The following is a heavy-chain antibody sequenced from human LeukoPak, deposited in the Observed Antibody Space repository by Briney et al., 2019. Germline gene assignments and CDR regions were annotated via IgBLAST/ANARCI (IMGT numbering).Heavy chain of an antibody. J-gene: IGHJ4*02. CDR2: ITADSGTI. Sequence: PGGSLRLSCAVSGFTFSTKSMSWVRQAPGKGLEWVSYITADSGTIYYADSVKGRFTISRDNAKNSLYLQMNSLRAEDTAVYYCARVLEYSFDYWGQGTLVTVSS. V-gene: IGHV3-48*04. CDR3: ARVLEYSFDY. CDR1: GFTFSTKS.